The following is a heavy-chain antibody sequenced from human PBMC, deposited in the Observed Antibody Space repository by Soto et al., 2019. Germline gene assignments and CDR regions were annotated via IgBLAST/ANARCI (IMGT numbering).Heavy chain of an antibody. CDR1: GFTFSSYG. CDR2: ISYDGSNK. J-gene: IGHJ4*02. D-gene: IGHD2-2*01. V-gene: IGHV3-30*18. Sequence: GGSLRLSCAASGFTFSSYGMHWVRQAPGKGLEWVAVISYDGSNKYYADSVKGRLTISRDNSKNTLYLQMNSLRAEDTAVYYCAKEGDIVVVPAAIVDRRLDYWGQGTLVTVSS. CDR3: AKEGDIVVVPAAIVDRRLDY.